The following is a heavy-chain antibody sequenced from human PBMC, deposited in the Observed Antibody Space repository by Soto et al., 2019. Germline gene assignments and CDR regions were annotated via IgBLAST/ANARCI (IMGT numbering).Heavy chain of an antibody. J-gene: IGHJ6*02. CDR3: ARDRVVVAATIYYYGMDV. D-gene: IGHD2-15*01. V-gene: IGHV3-74*01. CDR2: INSDGSST. CDR1: GFTFSSYW. Sequence: GGSLRLSCAASGFTFSSYWMHWVRQAPGKGLVWVSRINSDGSSTSYADSVKGRFTISRDNAKNTLYLQMNSLRAEDTAVYYCARDRVVVAATIYYYGMDVWGQGTTVTVSS.